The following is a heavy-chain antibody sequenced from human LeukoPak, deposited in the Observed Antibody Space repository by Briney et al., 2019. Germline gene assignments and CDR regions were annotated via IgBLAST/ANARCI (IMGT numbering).Heavy chain of an antibody. V-gene: IGHV1-18*01. J-gene: IGHJ4*02. CDR2: FSTSNGNT. CDR1: GYSFARYG. Sequence: ASVKVSCRASGYSFARYGFTWVRQAPGQGLEWLGWFSTSNGNTKYVQKLQGRVTMTIDTSTSTAYMELGSLRYDDTAVYYCARTSYEELIVFDYWGQGTLLTVSS. CDR3: ARTSYEELIVFDY. D-gene: IGHD2-21*01.